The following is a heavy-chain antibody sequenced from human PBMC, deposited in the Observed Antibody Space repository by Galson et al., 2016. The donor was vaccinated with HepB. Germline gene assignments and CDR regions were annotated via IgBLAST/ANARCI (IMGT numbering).Heavy chain of an antibody. D-gene: IGHD6-13*01. J-gene: IGHJ4*02. CDR3: ARLIAAAGTDHLGS. CDR1: GGSISSYY. CDR2: VSYSGST. Sequence: ETLSLTCTISGGSISSYYWHWIRQSPGKGLEWIGYVSYSGSTNYNPSLKSRVTISVDRSKTQFSMTLSSVTAADTAVYHCARLIAAAGTDHLGSWGQGTLITVSS. V-gene: IGHV4-59*01.